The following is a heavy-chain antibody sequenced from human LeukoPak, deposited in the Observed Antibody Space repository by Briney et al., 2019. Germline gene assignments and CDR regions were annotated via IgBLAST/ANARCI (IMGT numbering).Heavy chain of an antibody. D-gene: IGHD6-19*01. CDR1: GYTFTGYY. V-gene: IGHV1-2*02. J-gene: IGHJ4*02. CDR3: ARSKYSSGWYEVLIFDY. CDR2: INPNSGGT. Sequence: EASVKVSCKASGYTFTGYYMHWVRQAPGQGLEWMGWINPNSGGTNYAQKFQGRVTMTRDTSISTAYMELSRLRSDDTAVYYCARSKYSSGWYEVLIFDYWGQGTLVTVSS.